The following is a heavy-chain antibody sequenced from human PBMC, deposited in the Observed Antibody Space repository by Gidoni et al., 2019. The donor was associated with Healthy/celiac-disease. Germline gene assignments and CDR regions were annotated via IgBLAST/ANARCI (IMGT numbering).Heavy chain of an antibody. Sequence: EVQLVESGGGLVQPGGSLRLSCAASGFTFSSYSMDWVRQAPGKGLEWVSYISSRSSTIYYADSVKGRFTSSRDNAKNSLYLKMNSLRDEDTAVYYCAREPSMVRGVPPPFDYWGQGTLVTVSS. CDR1: GFTFSSYS. CDR3: AREPSMVRGVPPPFDY. V-gene: IGHV3-48*02. J-gene: IGHJ4*02. CDR2: ISSRSSTI. D-gene: IGHD3-10*01.